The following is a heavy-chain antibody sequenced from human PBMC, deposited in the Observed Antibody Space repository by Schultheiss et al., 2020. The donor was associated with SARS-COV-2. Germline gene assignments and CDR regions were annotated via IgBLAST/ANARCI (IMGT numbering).Heavy chain of an antibody. CDR2: ISYTGSP. V-gene: IGHV4-59*12. CDR3: ARATRVESLFSVRGGSFDF. D-gene: IGHD5-24*01. CDR1: GSSITGFF. J-gene: IGHJ4*02. Sequence: SETLSLTCSVSGSSITGFFWTWIRQPPGKGLEWIGYISYTGSPSYNPSLRSRVTISVDTSKNQFSLKLNSVTAADTAVYFCARATRVESLFSVRGGSFDFWGRGALVTVSS.